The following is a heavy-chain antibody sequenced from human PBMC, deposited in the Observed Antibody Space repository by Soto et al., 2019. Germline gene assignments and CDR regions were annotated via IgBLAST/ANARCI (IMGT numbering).Heavy chain of an antibody. CDR3: AKDWNRSSSDYYCYYGMDV. V-gene: IGHV3-23*01. J-gene: IGHJ6*02. CDR1: GFTFSSYA. Sequence: EVQLLESGGGLVQPGGSLRLSCAASGFTFSSYAMSWVRQAPEKGLEWVSAISGSGGSTYYADSVTGRFTISRDNSKNTLYLQMNSLRAEDTAIYFCAKDWNRSSSDYYCYYGMDVWGQGTTVTVSS. D-gene: IGHD6-6*01. CDR2: ISGSGGST.